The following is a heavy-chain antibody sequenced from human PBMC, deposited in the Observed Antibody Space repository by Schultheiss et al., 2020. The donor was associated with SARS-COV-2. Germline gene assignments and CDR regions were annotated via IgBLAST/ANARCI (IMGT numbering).Heavy chain of an antibody. D-gene: IGHD2-2*01. J-gene: IGHJ5*02. CDR2: IYYSGST. CDR1: GGSISSYY. V-gene: IGHV4-59*01. CDR3: AAREGRYCSSTSCYWFDP. Sequence: SETLSLTCTVSGGSISSYYWSWIRQPPGKGLEWIGYIYYSGSTYYNPSLKSRVTISVDTSKNQFSLKLSSVTAADTAVYYCAAREGRYCSSTSCYWFDPWGQGTLVTGSS.